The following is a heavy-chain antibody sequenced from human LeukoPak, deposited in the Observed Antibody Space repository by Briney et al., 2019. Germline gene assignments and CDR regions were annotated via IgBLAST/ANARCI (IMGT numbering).Heavy chain of an antibody. J-gene: IGHJ3*02. CDR1: GGSFSGYY. CDR2: INHSGST. D-gene: IGHD4-17*01. CDR3: ARSTVTTYHDAFDI. V-gene: IGHV4-34*01. Sequence: TSETLSLTCAVYGGSFSGYYWSWIRQPPGKGLEWIGEINHSGSTNYNPSLKSRVTISVDTSKNQFSLKLSSVTAADTAVYYCARSTVTTYHDAFDIWGQGTMVTVSS.